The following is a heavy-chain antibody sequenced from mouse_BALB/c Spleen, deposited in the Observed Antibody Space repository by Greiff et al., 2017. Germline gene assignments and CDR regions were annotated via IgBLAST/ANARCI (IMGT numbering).Heavy chain of an antibody. Sequence: EVQGVESGGGLVKPGGSLKLSCAASGFTFSSYTMSWVRQTPEKRLEWVATISSGGSYTYYPDSVKGRFTISRDNAKNTLYLQMSSLKSEDTAMYYCTREGLHAMDYWGQGTSVTVSS. CDR2: ISSGGSYT. V-gene: IGHV5-6-4*01. J-gene: IGHJ4*01. CDR1: GFTFSSYT. CDR3: TREGLHAMDY. D-gene: IGHD3-3*01.